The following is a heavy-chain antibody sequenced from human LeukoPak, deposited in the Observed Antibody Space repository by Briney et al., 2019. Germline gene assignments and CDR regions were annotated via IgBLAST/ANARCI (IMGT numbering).Heavy chain of an antibody. V-gene: IGHV1-18*01. J-gene: IGHJ6*03. D-gene: IGHD2-2*01. CDR3: ARVRGHYCSSTSCYGEWVYYYYYMDV. Sequence: GASVKVSCKASGYTFTSYGISWVRQAPGQGLEWMGWISAYNGNTNYAQKLQGRVTMTTDTSTSTAYMELRSLRSDDTAVYYCARVRGHYCSSTSCYGEWVYYYYYMDVWGKGTTVTVSS. CDR1: GYTFTSYG. CDR2: ISAYNGNT.